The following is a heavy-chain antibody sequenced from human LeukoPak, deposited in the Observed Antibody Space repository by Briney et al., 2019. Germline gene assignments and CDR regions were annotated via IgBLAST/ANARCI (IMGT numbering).Heavy chain of an antibody. V-gene: IGHV4-59*01. J-gene: IGHJ4*02. CDR1: GGSISSYY. CDR3: ACRDGYNSARDY. D-gene: IGHD5-24*01. Sequence: SETLSLTCTVSGGSISSYYWSWIRQPPGKGLEWIGYIYYSGSTNYNPSLKSRVTISVDTSKNQFSLRLSSVTAADTAVYYCACRDGYNSARDYWGQGTLVTVSS. CDR2: IYYSGST.